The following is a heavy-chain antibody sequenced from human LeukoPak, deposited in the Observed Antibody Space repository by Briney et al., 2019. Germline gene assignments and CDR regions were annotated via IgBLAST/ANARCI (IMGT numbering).Heavy chain of an antibody. V-gene: IGHV4-59*12. J-gene: IGHJ4*02. D-gene: IGHD6-19*01. CDR2: IYYSGST. CDR3: ARDAHGHPEVAVAGWV. Sequence: SETLSLTCTVSGGSISSYYWSWIRQPPGKGLEWIGYIYYSGSTNYNPSLKSRVTISVDTSKNQFSLKLNSVTPEDTAVYYCARDAHGHPEVAVAGWVWGQGTLVTVSS. CDR1: GGSISSYY.